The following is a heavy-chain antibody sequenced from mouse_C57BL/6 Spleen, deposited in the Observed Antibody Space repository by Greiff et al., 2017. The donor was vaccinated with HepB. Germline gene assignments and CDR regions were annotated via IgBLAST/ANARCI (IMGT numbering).Heavy chain of an antibody. CDR1: GYTFTSYW. D-gene: IGHD2-5*01. J-gene: IGHJ3*01. CDR3: ARNSNGFAY. CDR2: IDPSDSYT. V-gene: IGHV1-50*01. Sequence: VQLQQSGAELVKPGASVKLSCKASGYTFTSYWMQWVKQRPGQGLEWIGEIDPSDSYTNYNQKFKGKATLTVDTSSSTDYMQLSSLTSEDSAVYYCARNSNGFAYWGQGTLVTVSA.